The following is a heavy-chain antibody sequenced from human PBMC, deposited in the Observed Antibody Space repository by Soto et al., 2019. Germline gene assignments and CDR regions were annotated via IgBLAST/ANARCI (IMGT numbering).Heavy chain of an antibody. CDR3: AKGSEVFQFPGDYFDY. V-gene: IGHV3-23*01. CDR2: ISGSGGST. Sequence: GGSLRLSCAASGFTFSSYAMSWVRQAPGKGLEWVSAISGSGGSTYYADSVKGRFTISRDNSKNTLYLQMNSLRAEDTAVYYCAKGSEVFQFPGDYFDYWGQGTLVTVSS. CDR1: GFTFSSYA. D-gene: IGHD2-21*01. J-gene: IGHJ4*02.